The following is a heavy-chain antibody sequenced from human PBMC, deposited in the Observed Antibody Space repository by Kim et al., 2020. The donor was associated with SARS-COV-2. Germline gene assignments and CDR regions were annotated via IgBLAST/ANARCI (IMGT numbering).Heavy chain of an antibody. Sequence: TSHAASVKGRFTISKDNSKNTLYLKMNSPRAEDTAVYYCANPRGGVTDFWGQGTLVTVSS. J-gene: IGHJ4*02. D-gene: IGHD2-21*02. CDR2: T. CDR3: ANPRGGVTDF. V-gene: IGHV3-23*01.